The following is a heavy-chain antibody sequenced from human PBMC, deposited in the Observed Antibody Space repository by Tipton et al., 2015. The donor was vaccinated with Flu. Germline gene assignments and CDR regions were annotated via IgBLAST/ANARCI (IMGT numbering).Heavy chain of an antibody. Sequence: VQLVQSEGGLIQRGGSLRLSCVVSGFTVSSNYMTWVRQAPGKGLEWVSVIYSGGSTKYADSVKGRFTISRDKSKNTVYLQMNSLRAEDTAVYYCARGREARGGHYGMDVWGQGTTVTVSS. J-gene: IGHJ6*02. CDR2: IYSGGST. D-gene: IGHD3-10*01. V-gene: IGHV3-53*01. CDR1: GFTVSSNY. CDR3: ARGREARGGHYGMDV.